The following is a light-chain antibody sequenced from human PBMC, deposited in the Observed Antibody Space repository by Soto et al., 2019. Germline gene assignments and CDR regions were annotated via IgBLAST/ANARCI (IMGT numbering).Light chain of an antibody. CDR1: QSISTY. J-gene: IGKJ3*01. CDR2: AAS. V-gene: IGKV1-39*01. CDR3: QQSYRAPLT. Sequence: DIQMTQSPSSLSASVGDRVTITCRASQSISTYLNWYQQKPGKAPKFLIYAASSLQSGVPSRFSGSGSGTDFTLTISSLQPEDSATYYCQQSYRAPLTLGPGTKVAIK.